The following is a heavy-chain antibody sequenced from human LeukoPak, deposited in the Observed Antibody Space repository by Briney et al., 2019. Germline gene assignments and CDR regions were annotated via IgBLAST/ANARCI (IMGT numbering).Heavy chain of an antibody. V-gene: IGHV3-23*01. CDR3: AKDGLSGGWYEVDY. J-gene: IGHJ4*02. Sequence: PGGSLRLSCTASGFTFSNFWMGWVRQAPGKGLEWVSAISGRGGSTYYADSVKGRFTNSRDNSKNTLYLQMNSLRAEDTAVYYCAKDGLSGGWYEVDYWGQGTLVTVSS. CDR2: ISGRGGST. CDR1: GFTFSNFW. D-gene: IGHD6-19*01.